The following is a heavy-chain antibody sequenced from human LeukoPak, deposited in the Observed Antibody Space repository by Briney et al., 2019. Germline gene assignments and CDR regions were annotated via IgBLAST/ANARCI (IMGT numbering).Heavy chain of an antibody. V-gene: IGHV3-30*18. CDR1: GFTFSNYG. J-gene: IGHJ4*02. CDR3: AKTGGSYFSPDY. CDR2: ISYDGSNK. D-gene: IGHD1-26*01. Sequence: GGSLRLSCAASGFTFSNYGMHWVRQAPGKGLEWVAVISYDGSNKYYADSVKGRFTISRDNSKNTLYLQMNSLRAEDTAVYYCAKTGGSYFSPDYWGQGTLVTVSS.